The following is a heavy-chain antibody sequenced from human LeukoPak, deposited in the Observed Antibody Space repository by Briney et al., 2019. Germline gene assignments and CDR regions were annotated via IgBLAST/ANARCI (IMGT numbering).Heavy chain of an antibody. CDR1: GFTFSTYA. Sequence: GGSLRLSCAASGFTFSTYAMSWVRQAPGKGLEWVSAISGSGGSTYYADSVKGRFTISRDNSKNTLYLQMNSLRVEDTAVYYCAKDRGIISDYWGQGTLVTVSS. D-gene: IGHD3-10*01. CDR3: AKDRGIISDY. CDR2: ISGSGGST. V-gene: IGHV3-23*01. J-gene: IGHJ4*02.